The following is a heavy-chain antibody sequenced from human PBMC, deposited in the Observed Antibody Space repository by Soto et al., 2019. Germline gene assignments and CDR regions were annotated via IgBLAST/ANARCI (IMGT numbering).Heavy chain of an antibody. D-gene: IGHD2-8*01. CDR2: INPKSGGT. J-gene: IGHJ6*01. CDR1: GYSFTDYH. CDR3: ARGDSTDCSNGVCSFFYNHDMEV. V-gene: IGHV1-2*04. Sequence: ASVKVSCKASGYSFTDYHIHWVRQAPGQGREWLGRINPKSGGTSTAQKFQGWVTMTTDTSISTASMELTRLTSDDTAIHYCARGDSTDCSNGVCSFFYNHDMEVWGQATTVSVSS.